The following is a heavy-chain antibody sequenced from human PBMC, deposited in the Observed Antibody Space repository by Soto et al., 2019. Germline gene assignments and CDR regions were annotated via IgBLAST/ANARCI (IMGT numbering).Heavy chain of an antibody. D-gene: IGHD1-26*01. Sequence: GGSLRLSCAASGFTFSSYWMSWVRQAPGKGLEWVANIREDGSEKYYVDSVKGRFTISRDNAKNSLYLQMNSLRAEDTAVYYCARDRRSGSYFHFDYWGQETLVAVSS. CDR3: ARDRRSGSYFHFDY. CDR1: GFTFSSYW. CDR2: IREDGSEK. V-gene: IGHV3-7*01. J-gene: IGHJ4*02.